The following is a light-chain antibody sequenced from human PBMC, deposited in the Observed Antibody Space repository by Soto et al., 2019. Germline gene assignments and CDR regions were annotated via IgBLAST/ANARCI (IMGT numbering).Light chain of an antibody. CDR3: QQSYSSPQVT. V-gene: IGKV1-39*01. CDR2: GAS. Sequence: DVQMTQSPSSLSASVGDRVTITCRASQSISNNLNWYQQKQGKAPNLLIYGASSLQSGVPSRFSGSGSGTDFTLTISSLQPEDFATYYCQQSYSSPQVTFGGGTKVEFK. J-gene: IGKJ4*01. CDR1: QSISNN.